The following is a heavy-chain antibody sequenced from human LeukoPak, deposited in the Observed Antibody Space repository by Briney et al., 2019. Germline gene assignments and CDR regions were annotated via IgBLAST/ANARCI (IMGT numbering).Heavy chain of an antibody. CDR1: GFTFSSYW. D-gene: IGHD1-26*01. CDR2: IKQDGSEK. Sequence: PGGSLRLSCAASGFTFSSYWMSWVRQAPGKGLEWVANIKQDGSEKYYVDSVKGRSTISRDNAKNSLFLQMNSLRAEDTAVYYCASGGATYNNWGRGTLVTVSS. V-gene: IGHV3-7*01. J-gene: IGHJ4*02. CDR3: ASGGATYNN.